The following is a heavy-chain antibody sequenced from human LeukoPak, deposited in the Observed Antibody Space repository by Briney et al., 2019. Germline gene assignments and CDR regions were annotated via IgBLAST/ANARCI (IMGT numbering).Heavy chain of an antibody. J-gene: IGHJ6*03. CDR3: ARDSNPGGYMDV. V-gene: IGHV1-69*05. D-gene: IGHD2-8*01. Sequence: SVKVSCRASGGTFSSYAISWVRQAPGPGLEWMGGIIPIFGTANYAQKFQGRVTITTDESTSTAYVELSSLRSEDTAVYYCARDSNPGGYMDVWGKGTTVTVSS. CDR1: GGTFSSYA. CDR2: IIPIFGTA.